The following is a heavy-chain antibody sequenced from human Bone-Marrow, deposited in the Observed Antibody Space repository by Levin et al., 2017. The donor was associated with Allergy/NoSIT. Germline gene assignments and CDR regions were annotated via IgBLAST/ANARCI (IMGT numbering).Heavy chain of an antibody. Sequence: GSLRLSCTVSGGSISGYYWSWIRQPAGKGLEWIGRIYSSEKTMYNPSLESRVTMSVDTSRNNFSLKLSSVTAADTAVYYCARERFTRANDFWGQGTLVTVSS. D-gene: IGHD3-3*01. J-gene: IGHJ4*02. CDR3: ARERFTRANDF. CDR1: GGSISGYY. CDR2: IYSSEKT. V-gene: IGHV4-4*07.